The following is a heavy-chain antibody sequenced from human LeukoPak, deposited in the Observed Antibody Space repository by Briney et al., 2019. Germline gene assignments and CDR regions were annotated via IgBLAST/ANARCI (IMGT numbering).Heavy chain of an antibody. CDR2: IYPGDFDT. V-gene: IGHV5-51*01. D-gene: IGHD4-17*01. CDR3: ARGTTNSRVLDY. J-gene: IGHJ4*02. Sequence: GESLKISCKGSGYSFTSYWIGWVRQMPGEGLEWMGIIYPGDFDTIYSPSFQGQVTISADRSINTAYLQWSSLQASDTAMYYCARGTTNSRVLDYWGQGTLVTVSS. CDR1: GYSFTSYW.